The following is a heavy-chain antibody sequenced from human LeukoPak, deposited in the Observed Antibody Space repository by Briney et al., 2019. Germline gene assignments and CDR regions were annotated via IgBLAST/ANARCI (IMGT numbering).Heavy chain of an antibody. Sequence: PGGSLRLSCAASGFTFSSYAMSWVRRAPGKGLEWVSAISGSGGSTYYADSVKGRFTISRDNSKNTLYLQMNSLRAEDTAVYYYAKAAGYSYGYGDYYYYGMDVWGQGTTVTVSS. CDR1: GFTFSSYA. V-gene: IGHV3-23*01. D-gene: IGHD5-18*01. J-gene: IGHJ6*02. CDR3: AKAAGYSYGYGDYYYYGMDV. CDR2: ISGSGGST.